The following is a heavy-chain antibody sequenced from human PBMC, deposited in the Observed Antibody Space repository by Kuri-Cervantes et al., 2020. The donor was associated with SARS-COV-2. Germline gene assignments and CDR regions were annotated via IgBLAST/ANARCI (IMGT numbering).Heavy chain of an antibody. CDR2: IKQDGSEK. CDR3: AKDTWIRAYYFDY. V-gene: IGHV3-7*05. J-gene: IGHJ4*02. CDR1: GFTFSSYW. D-gene: IGHD5-12*01. Sequence: GGSLRLSCAASGFTFSSYWMSWVRQAPGKGLEWVANIKQDGSEKYYVDSVKGRFTISRDNAKNSLYLQMNSLRAEDTAVYYCAKDTWIRAYYFDYWGQGTLVTVSS.